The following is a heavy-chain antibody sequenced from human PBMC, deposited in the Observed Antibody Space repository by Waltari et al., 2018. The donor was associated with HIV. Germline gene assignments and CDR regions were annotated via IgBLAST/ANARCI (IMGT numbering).Heavy chain of an antibody. CDR1: GFTFINAW. V-gene: IGHV3-15*01. CDR2: IKSKNDGGTI. D-gene: IGHD2-21*01. Sequence: EVHLVESGGGLVKPGGSLRVSCTVSGFTFINAWMSWVRQAPGKGLEWLGRIKSKNDGGTIDYAAPVKDRFTILRDDSKHTLYLEMSSLKIEDTGIYYCVTDAVAVPLDTAYWGQGTLVTV. CDR3: VTDAVAVPLDTAY. J-gene: IGHJ4*02.